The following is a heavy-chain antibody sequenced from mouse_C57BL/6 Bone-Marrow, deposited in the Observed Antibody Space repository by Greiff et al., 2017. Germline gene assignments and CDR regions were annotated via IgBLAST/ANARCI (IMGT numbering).Heavy chain of an antibody. Sequence: EVQLVESGGGLVQPKGSLKLSCAASGFTFTTYAMHWVRQAPGKGLEWVARIRSKSSTYATYYADSVKDRFTISRDDSQSMLYQQMNNLTTEDTAMYYCVRDHYYGTGYYAMDYWGQGTSVTVSS. V-gene: IGHV10-3*01. CDR3: VRDHYYGTGYYAMDY. CDR1: GFTFTTYA. D-gene: IGHD1-1*01. J-gene: IGHJ4*01. CDR2: IRSKSSTYAT.